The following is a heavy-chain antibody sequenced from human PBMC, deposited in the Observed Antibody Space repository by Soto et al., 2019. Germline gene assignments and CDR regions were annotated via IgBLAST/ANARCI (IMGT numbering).Heavy chain of an antibody. CDR2: MYHSGRT. Sequence: QVQLQESGPGLVKPSGTLSLTCAVSGDSISGSNWWSWVRQPPGKGLEWIGEMYHSGRTNYHPSPKSRVTISIDRSNNQSSLKLTSVTAADTAMYYCARNVLPYYGMDVWGQGTTVTVSS. CDR1: GDSISGSNW. J-gene: IGHJ6*02. D-gene: IGHD6-6*01. CDR3: ARNVLPYYGMDV. V-gene: IGHV4-4*02.